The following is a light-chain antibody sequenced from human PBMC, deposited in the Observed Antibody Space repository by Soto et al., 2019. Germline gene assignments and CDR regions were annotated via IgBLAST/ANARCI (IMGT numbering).Light chain of an antibody. V-gene: IGKV3-15*01. CDR3: QQYNNWPLF. Sequence: EIVMTQSPATLSVSAGERVTLSCRASQNFGNTLAWYQQKPGQAPRLLIYATSTRATGIPARFSGSGSGTEFSLTISSLQSEDFALYYCQQYNNWPLFFGQGTKLEIK. CDR2: ATS. CDR1: QNFGNT. J-gene: IGKJ2*01.